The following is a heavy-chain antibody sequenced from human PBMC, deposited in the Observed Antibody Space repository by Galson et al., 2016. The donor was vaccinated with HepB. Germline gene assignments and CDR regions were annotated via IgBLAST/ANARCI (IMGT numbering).Heavy chain of an antibody. D-gene: IGHD2/OR15-2a*01. V-gene: IGHV1-2*02. CDR2: INPNSGGA. Sequence: SVKVSCKASESTFTGYHMHWVRQAPGQGLEWMGWINPNSGGANSAQKFQGRVTMTRDTSITTAYMELSRLRSDETAVYYCARVPPRFTYAYYPDDRGQGTLVTVSS. CDR3: ARVPPRFTYAYYPDD. J-gene: IGHJ4*02. CDR1: ESTFTGYH.